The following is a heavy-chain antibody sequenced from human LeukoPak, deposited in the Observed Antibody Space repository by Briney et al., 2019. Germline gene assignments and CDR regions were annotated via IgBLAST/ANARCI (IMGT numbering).Heavy chain of an antibody. CDR3: AREREGPYGYLDY. D-gene: IGHD4-17*01. J-gene: IGHJ4*02. V-gene: IGHV4-61*02. CDR2: IHTSGST. Sequence: PSETLSLTCTVSGGSISSGSYHWSWIRQPAGRGLEWIGRIHTSGSTNYSPSLKSRVTISVDTSKNHFSLKLSSVTAADTAVYYCAREREGPYGYLDYWGQGTLITVSS. CDR1: GGSISSGSYH.